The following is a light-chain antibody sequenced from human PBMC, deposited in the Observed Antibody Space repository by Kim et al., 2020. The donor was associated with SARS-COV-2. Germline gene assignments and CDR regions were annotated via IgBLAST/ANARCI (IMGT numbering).Light chain of an antibody. CDR3: QTWATGIEV. Sequence: QLVLTQSPSASASLGASVKLTCTLRSGHSTYAVAWHQQQPEKGPRFLMKLRSDGSHTKGDGIPDRFSGSSSGAERYLTISSLQSEDEADYYCQTWATGIEVFGGGTQLTVL. V-gene: IGLV4-69*01. CDR1: SGHSTYA. CDR2: LRSDGSH. J-gene: IGLJ3*02.